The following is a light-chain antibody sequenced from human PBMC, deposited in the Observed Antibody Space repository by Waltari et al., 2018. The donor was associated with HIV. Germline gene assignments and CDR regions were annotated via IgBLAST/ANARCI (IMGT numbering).Light chain of an antibody. V-gene: IGLV1-44*01. CDR3: VTWDDSLNGAV. J-gene: IGLJ3*02. Sequence: QSVLTQPPSASGTPGQRVTISCSGSISNIGSNTVNWYQQLPGTAPKLLIYTTNQRPTGVPDRFYGSKSGASASLDISGLQADDEADYYCVTWDDSLNGAVFGGGTKLTVL. CDR1: ISNIGSNT. CDR2: TTN.